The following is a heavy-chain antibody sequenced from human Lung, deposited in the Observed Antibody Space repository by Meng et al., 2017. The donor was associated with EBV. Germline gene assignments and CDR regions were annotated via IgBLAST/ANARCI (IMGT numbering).Heavy chain of an antibody. D-gene: IGHD6-19*01. CDR3: ARGGSSGWY. CDR2: IYYSGST. J-gene: IGHJ4*02. Sequence: VHLQESGPGLVKPSQTLSLTCTASGGSISSGGHYWSWIRQHPGKSLEWIGYIYYSGSTNYNPSLKSRVTISVDKSKNQFSLKLSSVTAADTAVYYCARGGSSGWYWGQGTLVTVSS. V-gene: IGHV4-31*03. CDR1: GGSISSGGHY.